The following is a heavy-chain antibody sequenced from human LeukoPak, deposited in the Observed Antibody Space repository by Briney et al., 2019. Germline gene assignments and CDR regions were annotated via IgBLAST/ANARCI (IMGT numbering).Heavy chain of an antibody. D-gene: IGHD5-18*01. J-gene: IGHJ4*02. V-gene: IGHV3-23*01. CDR1: GFTFSSYA. Sequence: PGGSLRLSCAASGFTFSSYAMSWVRQAPGKGLEWVSAISGSGGSTYYADSVKGRFTISRDNSKNTLYLQMNSLRAEDTAVYYCAKDLIRGYSYGYYFDYWGQGTLVTVSS. CDR2: ISGSGGST. CDR3: AKDLIRGYSYGYYFDY.